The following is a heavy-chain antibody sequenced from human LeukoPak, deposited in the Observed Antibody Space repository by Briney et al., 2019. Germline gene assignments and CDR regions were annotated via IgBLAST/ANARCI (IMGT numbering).Heavy chain of an antibody. D-gene: IGHD3-10*01. CDR1: GFTVISNY. CDR3: AIKTSEYYYGSGSNFQH. V-gene: IGHV3-66*02. J-gene: IGHJ1*01. CDR2: IYSGGGT. Sequence: GGSLRLSCAASGFTVISNYMSWVRQAPGKGLEWVSVIYSGGGTFYADSVKGRFTISRDNSKNTLYLQMNSLRAEDTAVYYCAIKTSEYYYGSGSNFQHWGQGTLVTVSS.